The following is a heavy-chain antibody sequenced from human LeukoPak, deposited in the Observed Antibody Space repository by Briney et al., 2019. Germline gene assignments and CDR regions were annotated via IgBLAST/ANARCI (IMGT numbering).Heavy chain of an antibody. CDR3: AREGLLEWPVNYNWFDP. CDR1: GYSISSGYY. V-gene: IGHV4-38-2*02. D-gene: IGHD3-3*01. Sequence: SETLSLTCTVSGYSISSGYYWGWIRQPPGKGLEWIGSIYHSGSTYYNPSLKSRVTISVDTSKNQFSLKLSSVTAADTAVYYCAREGLLEWPVNYNWFDPWGQGTLVTVSS. CDR2: IYHSGST. J-gene: IGHJ5*02.